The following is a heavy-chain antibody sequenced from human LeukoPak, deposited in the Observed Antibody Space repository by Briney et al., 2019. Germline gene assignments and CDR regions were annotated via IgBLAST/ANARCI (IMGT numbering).Heavy chain of an antibody. CDR2: IYYSGST. V-gene: IGHV4-30-4*01. CDR3: ARGDGGYYDSSGPPHIDY. J-gene: IGHJ4*02. CDR1: GGSISSGDYY. Sequence: SETLSLTCTVSGGSISSGDYYWSWIRQPPGKGLEWIGYIYYSGSTYYNPSLKSRVTISVDTSKNQFSLKLSSVTAADTAMYYCARGDGGYYDSSGPPHIDYWGQGTLVTVSS. D-gene: IGHD3-22*01.